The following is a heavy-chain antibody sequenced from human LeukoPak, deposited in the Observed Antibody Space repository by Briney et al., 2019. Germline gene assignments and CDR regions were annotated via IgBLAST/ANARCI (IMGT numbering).Heavy chain of an antibody. D-gene: IGHD5-18*01. CDR3: ARDRGFSYGIDF. CDR2: IQQDGSEK. J-gene: IGHJ4*02. V-gene: IGHV3-7*04. CDR1: GFTFSDYW. Sequence: AGGSLRLSCAASGFTFSDYWMSWVRQAPGKGLEWVANIQQDGSEKYYVDSVKGRFTISRDNAKKSLFLQVGSLRGEDTAVYYCARDRGFSYGIDFWGQGTLVTVSS.